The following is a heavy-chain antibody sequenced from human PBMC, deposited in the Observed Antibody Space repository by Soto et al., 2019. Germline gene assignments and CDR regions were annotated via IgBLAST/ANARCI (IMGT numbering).Heavy chain of an antibody. CDR1: GGSLSGYY. Sequence: SETLSLTCAVYGGSLSGYYWSWIRQPPGKGLEWIGEINHSGSTNYNPSLKSRVTISVDTSKNQFSLKLSSVTAADTAVYYCARGRRYDFWSGYYGAFDIWGQGTMVTVSS. V-gene: IGHV4-34*01. CDR2: INHSGST. D-gene: IGHD3-3*01. J-gene: IGHJ3*02. CDR3: ARGRRYDFWSGYYGAFDI.